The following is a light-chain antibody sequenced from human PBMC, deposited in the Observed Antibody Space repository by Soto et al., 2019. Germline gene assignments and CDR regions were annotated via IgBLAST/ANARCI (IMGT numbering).Light chain of an antibody. CDR1: SGAVTSGHS. V-gene: IGLV7-46*01. Sequence: QAVVTQEPSLTVSPGGTVTLTCGSSSGAVTSGHSPYWLHQKPGQAPTTLIFDTSNTHAWTPARFSGSLLGGKAALTLSGAQPEDEAEYYCLLSYNGARRVFGGGTKLTVL. CDR2: DTS. CDR3: LLSYNGARRV. J-gene: IGLJ2*01.